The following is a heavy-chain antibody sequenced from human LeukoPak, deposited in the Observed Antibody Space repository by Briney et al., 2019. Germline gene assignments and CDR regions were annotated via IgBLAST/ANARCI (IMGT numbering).Heavy chain of an antibody. Sequence: SETLSLTCTVSGGSISNYYWSWIRQPPGKGLEWIGYIYYSGSTNYNPSLKSRVTISVDTSKNQFSLKLSSVTAADTAVYYCARDTIDDGDHGAFDIWGQGTMVTVSS. J-gene: IGHJ3*02. CDR1: GGSISNYY. CDR2: IYYSGST. V-gene: IGHV4-59*01. D-gene: IGHD4-17*01. CDR3: ARDTIDDGDHGAFDI.